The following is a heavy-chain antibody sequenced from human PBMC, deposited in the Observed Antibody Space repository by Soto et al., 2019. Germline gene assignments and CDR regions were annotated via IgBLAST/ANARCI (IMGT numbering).Heavy chain of an antibody. Sequence: GASVKGSWRASGDTFTLYGISWVLQAPGQGLEWMGWISAYNGNTNYAQNLQGRVTMTTDTSTSTAYMELRSLRSDDTAVYYCAQAGRPWTKGSYSGVGVWGEGHTVTVAS. CDR3: AQAGRPWTKGSYSGVGV. CDR1: GDTFTLYG. V-gene: IGHV1-18*04. CDR2: ISAYNGNT. D-gene: IGHD1-1*01. J-gene: IGHJ6*04.